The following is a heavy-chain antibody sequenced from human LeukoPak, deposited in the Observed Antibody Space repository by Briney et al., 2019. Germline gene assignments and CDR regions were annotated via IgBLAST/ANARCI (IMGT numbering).Heavy chain of an antibody. Sequence: ASVKVSCKASGYTFTSYGISWVRQAPGQGLEWMGIINPSGGSTSYAQKFQGRVTMTRDTSTSTVYMELSSLRSEDTAVYYCARAEETYYYDSSGYFDYWGQGTLVTVSS. CDR2: INPSGGST. J-gene: IGHJ4*02. V-gene: IGHV1-46*01. CDR1: GYTFTSYG. D-gene: IGHD3-22*01. CDR3: ARAEETYYYDSSGYFDY.